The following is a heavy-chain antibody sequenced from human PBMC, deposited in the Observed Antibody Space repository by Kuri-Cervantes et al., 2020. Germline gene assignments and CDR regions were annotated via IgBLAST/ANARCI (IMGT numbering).Heavy chain of an antibody. D-gene: IGHD4-23*01. CDR2: IWYDGGNK. CDR1: GFTFSSYG. CDR3: ASGIYGGKDY. V-gene: IGHV3-33*01. J-gene: IGHJ4*02. Sequence: LSLTCAASGFTFSSYGMHWVRQAPGKGLEWVAVIWYDGGNKYYADSVKGRFTISRDNSKNTLYLQMNSLRADDTAVYYCASGIYGGKDYWGQGTLVTVSS.